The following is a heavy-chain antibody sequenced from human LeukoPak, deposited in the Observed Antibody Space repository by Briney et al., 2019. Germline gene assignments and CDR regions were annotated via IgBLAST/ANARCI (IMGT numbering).Heavy chain of an antibody. CDR2: MNPNSGDT. Sequence: ASVKVCCKASGYTFTSYDINWVRQATGQGLEWMGWMNPNSGDTGYAQKFQGRVTMTRNTSISTAYMELSGLRSEDTAVYYCARVGGYCSSTSCYTYYYYGMDVWGQGTTVTVSS. V-gene: IGHV1-8*01. J-gene: IGHJ6*02. CDR1: GYTFTSYD. CDR3: ARVGGYCSSTSCYTYYYYGMDV. D-gene: IGHD2-2*02.